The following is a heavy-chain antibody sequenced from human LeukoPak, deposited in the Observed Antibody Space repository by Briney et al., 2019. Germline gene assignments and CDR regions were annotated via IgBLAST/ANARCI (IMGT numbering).Heavy chain of an antibody. CDR3: ARDSGSYCDY. J-gene: IGHJ4*02. CDR2: ISSSGSSI. Sequence: PGGSLRLSCAASGFTFSSYSMNWVRQAPGKGLEWVSYISSSGSSIYYADSVKGRFTISRDNAKKSLYLQMNSLRAEDTAVYYCARDSGSYCDYWGQGTLVTVSS. D-gene: IGHD3-10*01. V-gene: IGHV3-48*04. CDR1: GFTFSSYS.